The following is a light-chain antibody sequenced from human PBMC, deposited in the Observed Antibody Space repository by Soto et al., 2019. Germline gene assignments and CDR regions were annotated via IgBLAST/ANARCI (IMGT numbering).Light chain of an antibody. V-gene: IGKV1-39*01. CDR1: QSISSY. J-gene: IGKJ1*01. CDR2: AAS. Sequence: DIQMTQSPSSVSASVGDTFTITCRASQSISSYLNWYQQKPGKAPKXMIYAASSLQSGVPSRFSGSGSGTDCTLTISSLQPEDVATYFCQQSYSLRGTFGQGTKVDIK. CDR3: QQSYSLRGT.